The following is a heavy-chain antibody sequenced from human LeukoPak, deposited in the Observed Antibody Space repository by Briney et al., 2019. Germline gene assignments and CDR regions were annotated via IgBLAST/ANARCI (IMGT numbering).Heavy chain of an antibody. V-gene: IGHV4-39*01. Sequence: SETLSLTCTVSGGSIRSNSYYWGWIRQPPGKGLEWIGSIYFSGNTYYNPSLKSRVTISVDTSKNQFSLKLSSVTAADTAVYYCERGSSRSYYNRIVGGKGTRAPVPS. J-gene: IGHJ6*04. CDR2: IYFSGNT. CDR3: ERGSSRSYYNRIV. CDR1: GGSIRSNSYY. D-gene: IGHD3-16*01.